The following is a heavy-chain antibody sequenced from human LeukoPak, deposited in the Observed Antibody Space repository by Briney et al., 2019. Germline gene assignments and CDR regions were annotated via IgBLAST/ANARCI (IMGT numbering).Heavy chain of an antibody. J-gene: IGHJ3*02. CDR2: MNPNSGNT. CDR3: ARGMKQWTRDAFDI. V-gene: IGHV1-8*03. CDR1: GYTFTSYD. D-gene: IGHD6-19*01. Sequence: GASVKVSCKASGYTFTSYDINWVRQAPGQGLEWMGWMNPNSGNTGYAQKFQGRVTITRNTSISTAYMELSSLRSEDTAVYYCARGMKQWTRDAFDIWGQGTMVTVSS.